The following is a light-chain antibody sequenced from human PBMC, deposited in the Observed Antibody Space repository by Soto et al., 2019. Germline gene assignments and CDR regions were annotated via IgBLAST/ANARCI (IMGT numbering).Light chain of an antibody. V-gene: IGLV2-14*01. CDR3: SSYTSSSTPYV. CDR1: SSDVGGYNY. Sequence: QSALTQPASVSGSPGQSIPISCTGTSSDVGGYNYVSWYQQHPGKAPKLMIYDVSNRPSGVYNRFSGSKSGTTASLTISGLQAEEEADYYCSSYTSSSTPYVFGTGTKLTVL. J-gene: IGLJ1*01. CDR2: DVS.